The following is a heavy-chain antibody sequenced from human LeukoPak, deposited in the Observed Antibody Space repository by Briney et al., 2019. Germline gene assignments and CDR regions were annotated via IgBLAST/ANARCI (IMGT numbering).Heavy chain of an antibody. CDR2: IYTSGST. Sequence: SQTLSPTCTVSGGSISSGSYYWSWIRQPAGKGLEWIGRIYTSGSTNYNPSLKSRVTISVDTSKNQFSLKLSSVTAADTAVYYCARGGDIVEPWGQGTLVTVSS. CDR1: GGSISSGSYY. CDR3: ARGGDIVEP. J-gene: IGHJ5*02. V-gene: IGHV4-61*02. D-gene: IGHD2-15*01.